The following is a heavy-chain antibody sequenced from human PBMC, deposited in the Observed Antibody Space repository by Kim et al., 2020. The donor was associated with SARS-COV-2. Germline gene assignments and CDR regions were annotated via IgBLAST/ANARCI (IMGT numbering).Heavy chain of an antibody. CDR3: ARGANGDYPYFLDY. J-gene: IGHJ4*02. D-gene: IGHD4-17*01. V-gene: IGHV1-18*01. Sequence: AQKLQGRVTMTTDTSTSTAYMELRSLRSDDTAVYYCARGANGDYPYFLDYWGQGTLVTVSS.